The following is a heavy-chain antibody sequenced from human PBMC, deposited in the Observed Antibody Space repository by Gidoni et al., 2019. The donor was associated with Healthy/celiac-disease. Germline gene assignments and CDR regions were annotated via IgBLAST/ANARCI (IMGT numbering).Heavy chain of an antibody. Sequence: QLQLQESGPGLVKPSETLSLTCTVSGGSISSSSYYWGWIRQPPGKGLEWIGSIYYSGSTYYNPSLKSRVTISVDTSKNQFSLKLSSVTAADTAVYYCARHSSHYDPQGPWGQGTLVTVSS. V-gene: IGHV4-39*01. D-gene: IGHD6-13*01. CDR1: GGSISSSSYY. CDR2: IYYSGST. J-gene: IGHJ5*02. CDR3: ARHSSHYDPQGP.